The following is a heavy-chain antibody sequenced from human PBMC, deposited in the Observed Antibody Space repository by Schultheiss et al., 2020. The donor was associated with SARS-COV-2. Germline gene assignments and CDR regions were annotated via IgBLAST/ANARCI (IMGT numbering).Heavy chain of an antibody. V-gene: IGHV3-23*01. CDR1: GFTFSSYA. D-gene: IGHD6-6*01. J-gene: IGHJ6*03. CDR2: ISGSGGST. CDR3: AKVGIAARPTDYYYYYYYMDV. Sequence: GESLKISCAASGFTFSSYAMSWVRQAPGKGLEWVSAISGSGGSTYYADSVKGRFTISRDNSKNTLYLQMNSLRAEDTAVYYCAKVGIAARPTDYYYYYYYMDVCGKGTTVTVSS.